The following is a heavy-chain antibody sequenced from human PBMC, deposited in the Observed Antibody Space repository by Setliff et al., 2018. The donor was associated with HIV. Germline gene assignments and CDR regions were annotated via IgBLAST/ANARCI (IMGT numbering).Heavy chain of an antibody. Sequence: PSETLSLTCAVSGYSISSGYYWGWIRQPPGKGLEWIGSIYHSGSTYYNPSLKSRATMSVDTSKNQFSLKLRSVTAADTAVYYCARRAADGYNYLYYYYGMDVWGQGTTVTVSS. J-gene: IGHJ6*02. D-gene: IGHD5-12*01. CDR1: GYSISSGYY. CDR2: IYHSGST. CDR3: ARRAADGYNYLYYYYGMDV. V-gene: IGHV4-38-2*01.